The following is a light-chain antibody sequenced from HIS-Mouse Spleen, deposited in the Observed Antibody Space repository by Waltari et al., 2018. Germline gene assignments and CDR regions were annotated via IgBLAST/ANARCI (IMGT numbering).Light chain of an antibody. CDR1: AFPNKY. CDR2: EDS. CDR3: YSTDSSGNHRV. V-gene: IGLV3-10*01. J-gene: IGLJ2*01. Sequence: SYELTQPPSVSVSPGQTPRIPGSGDAFPNKYANWYQQKSGQAPVLVIYEDSKRPSGIPERFSGSSSGTMATLTISGAQVEDEADYYCYSTDSSGNHRVFGGGTKLTVL.